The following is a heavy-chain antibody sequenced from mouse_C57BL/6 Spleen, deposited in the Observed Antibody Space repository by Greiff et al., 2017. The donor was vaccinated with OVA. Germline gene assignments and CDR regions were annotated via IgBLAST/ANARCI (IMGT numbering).Heavy chain of an antibody. V-gene: IGHV1-82*01. D-gene: IGHD3-2*02. J-gene: IGHJ2*01. CDR1: GYAFSSSW. CDR2: LYPGDGDT. CDR3: ARDSSGCLVY. Sequence: QVQLQQSGPELVKPGASVKISCKASGYAFSSSWMNWVKQRPGTGLEWIGRLYPGDGDTNYNGKFKGKATLTADKSSSTAYMQLSSLTSEDSAVYFCARDSSGCLVYWGQGTTLTVSS.